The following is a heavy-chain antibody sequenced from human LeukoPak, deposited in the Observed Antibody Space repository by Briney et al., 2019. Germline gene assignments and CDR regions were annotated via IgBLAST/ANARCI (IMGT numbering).Heavy chain of an antibody. V-gene: IGHV4-4*07. CDR1: GGSFSNYY. J-gene: IGHJ6*02. CDR2: IYTSGST. D-gene: IGHD1-14*01. Sequence: KPSETLSLTCTVSGGSFSNYYWSWIRQPAGNGLEWIGRIYTSGSTNYNPSVKSRVTMSVDTSNNQFSLKLTSVTAPDTAVYYCARQPPQYYGMDVWGQGTTVTVSS. CDR3: ARQPPQYYGMDV.